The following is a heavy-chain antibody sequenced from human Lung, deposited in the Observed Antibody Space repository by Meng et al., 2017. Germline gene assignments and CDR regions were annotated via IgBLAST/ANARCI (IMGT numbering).Heavy chain of an antibody. D-gene: IGHD6-13*01. Sequence: QVRLVLSGGEVRKPGASGKVASKPSAYTFPDYWLHWVRRAPGQGLEWMGRINPTSGDTHYAQRFQGRVTMTGDTSISTAYMELSGLRSDDTAMYYCARDEDISAAGKLFGDYWGQGTLVTVSS. CDR1: AYTFPDYW. J-gene: IGHJ4*02. V-gene: IGHV1-2*06. CDR2: INPTSGDT. CDR3: ARDEDISAAGKLFGDY.